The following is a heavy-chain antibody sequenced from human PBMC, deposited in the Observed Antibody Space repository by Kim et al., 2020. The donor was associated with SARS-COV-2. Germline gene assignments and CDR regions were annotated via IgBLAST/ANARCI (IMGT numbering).Heavy chain of an antibody. Sequence: GGSLRLSCAASGFTFSSYGMHWVRQAPGKGLEWVAVIWYDGSNKYYADSVKGRFTISRDNSKNTLYLQMNSLRAEDTVVYYCARDPGLYDYVWGSYGRVLYGMDVWGQGTTVTVSS. J-gene: IGHJ6*02. CDR1: GFTFSSYG. V-gene: IGHV3-33*08. CDR2: IWYDGSNK. D-gene: IGHD3-16*01. CDR3: ARDPGLYDYVWGSYGRVLYGMDV.